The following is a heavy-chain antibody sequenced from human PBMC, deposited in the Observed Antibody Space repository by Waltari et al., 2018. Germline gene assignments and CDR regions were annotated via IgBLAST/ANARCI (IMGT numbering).Heavy chain of an antibody. CDR3: ALAIAAADPSDAFDI. CDR1: GGTFSSYA. D-gene: IGHD6-13*01. CDR2: IIPIFGTA. J-gene: IGHJ3*02. V-gene: IGHV1-69*05. Sequence: QVQLVQSGAEVKKPGSSVKVSCKASGGTFSSYAISWVRQAPGQGLEWMGGIIPIFGTANHSQKFQGRVTITTDESTSTAYMELSSLRSEDTAVYYCALAIAAADPSDAFDIWGQGTMVTVSS.